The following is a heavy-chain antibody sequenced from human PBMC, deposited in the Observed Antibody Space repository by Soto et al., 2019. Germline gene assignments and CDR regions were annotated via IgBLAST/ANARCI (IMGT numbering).Heavy chain of an antibody. D-gene: IGHD1-20*01. CDR2: TRDKAHRYTT. J-gene: IGHJ3*02. CDR3: ARADNSNDGVYASDI. V-gene: IGHV3-72*01. Sequence: EVQLAESGGGLVQPGGSLRLSCAASGFTFSDHYMDWVRQAPGKGLEWVGRTRDKAHRYTTEYAASVKGRFTISRDDSNNSLYLQMNSLRSEDTAVYYSARADNSNDGVYASDIWGQGTMVTVSS. CDR1: GFTFSDHY.